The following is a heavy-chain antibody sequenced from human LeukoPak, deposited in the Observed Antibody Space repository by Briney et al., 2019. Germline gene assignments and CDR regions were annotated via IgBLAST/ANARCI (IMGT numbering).Heavy chain of an antibody. CDR1: GGSTSDYY. D-gene: IGHD1-1*01. J-gene: IGHJ4*02. CDR2: IYYRGTT. V-gene: IGHV4-59*01. Sequence: SETLSLTCTVSGGSTSDYYWTWIRQPPGKGLEWIGYIYYRGTTNYNPSLISRVTISLDSSKNQFSLRLSSVTAADTAIYYCARGPPRTGRERYFDYWGQGTLVSVSS. CDR3: ARGPPRTGRERYFDY.